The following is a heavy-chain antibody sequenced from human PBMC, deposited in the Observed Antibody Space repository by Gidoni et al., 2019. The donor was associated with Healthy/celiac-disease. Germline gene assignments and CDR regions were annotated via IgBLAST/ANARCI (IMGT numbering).Heavy chain of an antibody. CDR3: ARLIRDCSGGSCLTFDI. J-gene: IGHJ3*02. D-gene: IGHD2-15*01. CDR2: IYYSGST. V-gene: IGHV4-59*08. CDR1: GGSISSYY. Sequence: QVQLQESGPGLVQPSETLSLTCTVSGGSISSYYWSWIRQPPGKGLEWIGYIYYSGSTNYNPSLKSRVTISVDTSKNQFSLKLSSVTAADTAVYYCARLIRDCSGGSCLTFDIWGQGTMVTVSS.